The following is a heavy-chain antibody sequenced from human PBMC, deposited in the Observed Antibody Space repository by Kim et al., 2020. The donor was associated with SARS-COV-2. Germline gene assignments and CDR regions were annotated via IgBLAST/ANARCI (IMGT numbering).Heavy chain of an antibody. Sequence: SETLSLTCTVSGGSISSSSYYWGWIRQPPGKGLEWIGSIYYSGSTYYNPSLKSRVTISVDTSKNQFSLKLSSVTAADTAVYYCARLLPSLYYYDSSGYGYFDYWGQGTLVTVSS. CDR3: ARLLPSLYYYDSSGYGYFDY. J-gene: IGHJ4*02. D-gene: IGHD3-22*01. CDR2: IYYSGST. CDR1: GGSISSSSYY. V-gene: IGHV4-39*01.